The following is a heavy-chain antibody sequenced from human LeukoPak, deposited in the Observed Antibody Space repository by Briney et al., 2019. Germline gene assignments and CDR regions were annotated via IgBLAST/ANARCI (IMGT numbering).Heavy chain of an antibody. Sequence: ASVKVSCKASGYTFTGYYMHWVRQAPGQGLEWMGIINPSGGSTSYAQKFQGRVTMTRDTSTSTVYMELSSLRSEDTAVYYCARAGRDCSGGSCYSAYYYGMDVWGQGTTVTVSS. CDR1: GYTFTGYY. J-gene: IGHJ6*02. D-gene: IGHD2-15*01. CDR3: ARAGRDCSGGSCYSAYYYGMDV. V-gene: IGHV1-46*01. CDR2: INPSGGST.